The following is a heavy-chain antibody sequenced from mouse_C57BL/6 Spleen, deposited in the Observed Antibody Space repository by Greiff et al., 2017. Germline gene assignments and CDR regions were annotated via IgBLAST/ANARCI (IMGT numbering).Heavy chain of an antibody. CDR2: INPNNGGT. Sequence: EVQLQQSGPELVKPGASVKISCKASGYTFTDYYMNWVKQSQGKSLEWIGDINPNNGGTSYNQKFKGKATLTVDKSSSTAYMELRSLTSEDSAFYYCAHGGYFDDWGKGTTVTVSS. J-gene: IGHJ1*03. CDR1: GYTFTDYY. CDR3: AHGGYFDD. V-gene: IGHV1-26*01.